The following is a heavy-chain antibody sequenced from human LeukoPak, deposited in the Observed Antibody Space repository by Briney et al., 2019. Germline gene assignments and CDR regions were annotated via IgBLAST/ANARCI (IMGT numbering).Heavy chain of an antibody. CDR1: GGSISSSSSDYC. CDR3: ARHRHSHHYDY. Sequence: KSSETLSLTCSVSGGSISSSSSDYCWGWVRQPPGKGLEWIGSISYSWTTYYNPSLKSRVTISADTSNNQFSLKLTSVTAADTAVYYCARHRHSHHYDYWGQGTLVTVSS. D-gene: IGHD5-18*01. V-gene: IGHV4-39*01. J-gene: IGHJ4*02. CDR2: ISYSWTT.